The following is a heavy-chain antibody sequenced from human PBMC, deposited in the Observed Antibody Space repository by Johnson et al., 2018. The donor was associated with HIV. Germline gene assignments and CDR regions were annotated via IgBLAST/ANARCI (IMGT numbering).Heavy chain of an antibody. CDR2: IFSGGTT. J-gene: IGHJ3*02. CDR1: GFTVSSNY. CDR3: ARDGRDGYTCDVFDSSGYCTNDAFDI. V-gene: IGHV3-66*01. D-gene: IGHD3-22*01. Sequence: EVQLVESGGGLVQPGGSLRLSCAASGFTVSSNYMTWVRQAPGKGLAWVSVIFSGGTTYYADSGKGRFIISRDNSKNTLSLQMNSLRAGDTAVYYCARDGRDGYTCDVFDSSGYCTNDAFDIQGQGTMVTVSS.